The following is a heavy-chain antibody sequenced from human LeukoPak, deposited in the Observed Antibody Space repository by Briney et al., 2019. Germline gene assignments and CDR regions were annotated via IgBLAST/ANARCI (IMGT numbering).Heavy chain of an antibody. V-gene: IGHV3-7*03. Sequence: GGSLRLSCAASGFTFSNSWMSWVRRAPGKGLEWVANIKEDGSEKYYVDSVEGRFTISRDNAKNSLYLQMNSLGAEDTAVYYCARDESWGQGTLVTVSS. CDR1: GFTFSNSW. CDR3: ARDES. J-gene: IGHJ5*02. CDR2: IKEDGSEK.